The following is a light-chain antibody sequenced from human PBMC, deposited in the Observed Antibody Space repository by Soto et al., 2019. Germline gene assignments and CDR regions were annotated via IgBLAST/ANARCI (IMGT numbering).Light chain of an antibody. CDR1: SSNIGAGYD. Sequence: QSVLTQPPSVSGAPGQRVIISCTGSSSNIGAGYDVNWYQHLPGKAPKLLIYGHTNRPSGVPDRFSGSKSGTSASLTISGLQAEDEADYYCSSFTNNNTPHVVFGGGTQLTVL. CDR3: SSFTNNNTPHVV. J-gene: IGLJ2*01. CDR2: GHT. V-gene: IGLV1-40*01.